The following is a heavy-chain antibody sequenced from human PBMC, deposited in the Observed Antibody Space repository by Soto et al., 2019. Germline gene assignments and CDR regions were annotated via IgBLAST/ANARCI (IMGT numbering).Heavy chain of an antibody. D-gene: IGHD6-6*01. J-gene: IGHJ4*02. CDR1: GGSFSGYY. CDR3: ARGRHFFRISIAARQDGYYFDY. V-gene: IGHV4-34*01. Sequence: PSETLSLTCAVYGGSFSGYYWSWIRQPPGKGLEWIGEINHSGSTNYNPSLKSRVTISVDTSKNQFSLKLSSVTAADTAVYYCARGRHFFRISIAARQDGYYFDYWGQGTLVTVSS. CDR2: INHSGST.